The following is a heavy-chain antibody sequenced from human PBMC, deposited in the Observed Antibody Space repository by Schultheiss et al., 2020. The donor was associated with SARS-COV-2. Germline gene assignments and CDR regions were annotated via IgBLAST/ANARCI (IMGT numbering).Heavy chain of an antibody. CDR2: VYSSGSP. Sequence: SETLSLTCTVSGGSISSGGYYWSWIRQHPGKGLEWIGYVYSSGSPYYNPSLKSRVTISVDTSKNQFSLKLSSVTAADTAMYYCARHTNGYYYYGMDVWGQGTTVTVSS. D-gene: IGHD2-2*01. CDR3: ARHTNGYYYYGMDV. J-gene: IGHJ6*02. CDR1: GGSISSGGYY. V-gene: IGHV4-31*03.